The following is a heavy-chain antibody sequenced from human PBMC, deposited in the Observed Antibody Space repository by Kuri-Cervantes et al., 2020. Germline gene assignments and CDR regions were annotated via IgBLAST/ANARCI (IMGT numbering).Heavy chain of an antibody. CDR1: GYTFTGYY. CDR2: IIPILGIA. V-gene: IGHV1-69*02. CDR3: ARSLGVHTPVYYYGMDV. J-gene: IGHJ6*02. D-gene: IGHD3-10*01. Sequence: SSLTLSDNGSGYTFTGYYMHWVRQAPGQGLEWMGRIIPILGIANYAQKFQGRVTITADKSTSTAYMELSSLRSEDTAVYYCARSLGVHTPVYYYGMDVWGQGATVTVSS.